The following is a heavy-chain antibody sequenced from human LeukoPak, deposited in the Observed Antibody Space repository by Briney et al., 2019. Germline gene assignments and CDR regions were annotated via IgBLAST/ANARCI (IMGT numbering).Heavy chain of an antibody. D-gene: IGHD4-23*01. Sequence: GGSLRLSCAASGFTFSSYDMHWVRQATGKGLEWVSAIGTAGDTYYPGSVKGRFTISRENAKNSLYLQMNSLRAGDTAVYYCARETDYGGNSRGFDYWGQGTLVTVSS. CDR3: ARETDYGGNSRGFDY. CDR2: IGTAGDT. J-gene: IGHJ4*02. CDR1: GFTFSSYD. V-gene: IGHV3-13*01.